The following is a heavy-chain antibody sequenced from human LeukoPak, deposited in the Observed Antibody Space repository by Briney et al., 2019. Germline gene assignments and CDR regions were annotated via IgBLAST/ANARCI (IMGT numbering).Heavy chain of an antibody. V-gene: IGHV3-30*04. Sequence: GGSLRLSCAASGFTFSSYAMHWVRQAPGKGLEWVAVISYDGSNKYYADSVKGRFTISRDNSKNTLYLQMNSLRAEDTAVYYCAKDRYSSPTDGYFDYWGQGTLVTVSS. CDR1: GFTFSSYA. D-gene: IGHD6-13*01. CDR2: ISYDGSNK. CDR3: AKDRYSSPTDGYFDY. J-gene: IGHJ4*02.